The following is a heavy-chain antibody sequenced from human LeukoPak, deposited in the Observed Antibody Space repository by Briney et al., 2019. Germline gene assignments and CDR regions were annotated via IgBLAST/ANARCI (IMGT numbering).Heavy chain of an antibody. CDR1: GGTFSSYA. CDR3: XXXXXXXXGWTDNRGFGYFQH. J-gene: IGHJ1*01. CDR2: IIPILGIA. D-gene: IGHD6-19*01. Sequence: SVNVSCKASGGTFSSYAISWVRQAPGQGLEWMGRIIPILGIANYAQKFQGRVTITADKSTSTAYMELSSLRSEDTAVYYGXXXXXXXXGWTDNRGFGYFQHWGQGTLVTVSS. V-gene: IGHV1-69*04.